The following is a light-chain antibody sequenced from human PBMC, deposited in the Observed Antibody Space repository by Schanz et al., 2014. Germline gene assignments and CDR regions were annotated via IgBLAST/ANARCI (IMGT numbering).Light chain of an antibody. CDR3: CSYASYRSWL. J-gene: IGLJ3*02. Sequence: QSALTQPRSVSGSPGQSVSISCTGTSSGVGDLNYVSWYQQLPGKAPKLMIYEVTKRPSGVPDRFSGSKSGNTASLTVSGLQAEDEADYYCCSYASYRSWLFGGGTKLTVL. CDR2: EVT. V-gene: IGLV2-11*01. CDR1: SSGVGDLNY.